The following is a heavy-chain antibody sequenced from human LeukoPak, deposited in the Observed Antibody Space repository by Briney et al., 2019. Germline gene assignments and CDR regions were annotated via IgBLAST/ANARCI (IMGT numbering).Heavy chain of an antibody. D-gene: IGHD1-26*01. CDR1: GFTFSSYG. V-gene: IGHV3-30*18. CDR2: ISYDGSNE. Sequence: GGSLRLSCAASGFTFSSYGMHWVRQAPGKGLEWVAVISYDGSNEYYADSVKGRFTISRDNSKNTLYLQMNSLRAEDTAVYYCAKDRSRRSFFDYWGQGTLVTVSS. CDR3: AKDRSRRSFFDY. J-gene: IGHJ4*02.